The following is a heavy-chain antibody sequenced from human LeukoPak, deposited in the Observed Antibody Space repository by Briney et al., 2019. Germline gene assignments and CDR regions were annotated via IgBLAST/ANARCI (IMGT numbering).Heavy chain of an antibody. V-gene: IGHV3-11*04. CDR1: GFTFSDYY. J-gene: IGHJ6*03. Sequence: PGGSLRLSCAASGFTFSDYYMSWIRQAPGKGLEWVSYISSSDSPIYYADSVKGRFTISRDNAKNSLFLQMNSLGAEDTAVYYCARCEWHYYHYYMDVWGKGTTATVSS. D-gene: IGHD3-3*01. CDR2: ISSSDSPI. CDR3: ARCEWHYYHYYMDV.